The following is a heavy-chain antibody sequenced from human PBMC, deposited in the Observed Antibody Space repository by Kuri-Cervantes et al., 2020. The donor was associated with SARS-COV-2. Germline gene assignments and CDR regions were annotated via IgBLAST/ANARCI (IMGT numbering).Heavy chain of an antibody. J-gene: IGHJ4*02. CDR2: IIPIFGTA. CDR1: GGTFSSYA. D-gene: IGHD3-22*01. V-gene: IGHV1-69*06. Sequence: SVKVSCKASGGTFSSYAISWVRQAPGQGLEWMGGIIPIFGTANYAQKFQGRVTITADKSTSTAYMELSSLRSEDTAVYYCARGKYYYDSSGYFSYWGQGTLVTVSS. CDR3: ARGKYYYDSSGYFSY.